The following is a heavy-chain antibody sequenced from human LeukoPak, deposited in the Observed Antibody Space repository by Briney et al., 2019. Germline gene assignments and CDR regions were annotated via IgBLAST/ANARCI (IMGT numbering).Heavy chain of an antibody. V-gene: IGHV1-69*13. Sequence: APVKVSCKAPGGTFSSYAISRARQAPGQGLEWMGGIIPIFGTANYPQKFQGRATIPADESTSTAYMALSSLRSEDTAVYYCARELSSWAYFDYRGQGTLVTVSS. CDR2: IIPIFGTA. CDR1: GGTFSSYA. D-gene: IGHD6-13*01. J-gene: IGHJ4*02. CDR3: ARELSSWAYFDY.